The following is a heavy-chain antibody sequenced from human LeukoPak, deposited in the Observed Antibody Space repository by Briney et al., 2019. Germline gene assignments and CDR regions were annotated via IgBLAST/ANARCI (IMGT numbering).Heavy chain of an antibody. J-gene: IGHJ4*02. CDR1: GGSISSGGYY. Sequence: SQTLSLTCTVSGGSISSGGYYWSWIRQPPGKGLEWIGYIYHSGSTYYNPSLKSRVTISVDRSKNQFSLKLSSVTAADTAVYYCARETTEGENFDYWGQGTLVTVSS. CDR3: ARETTEGENFDY. D-gene: IGHD4-17*01. CDR2: IYHSGST. V-gene: IGHV4-30-2*01.